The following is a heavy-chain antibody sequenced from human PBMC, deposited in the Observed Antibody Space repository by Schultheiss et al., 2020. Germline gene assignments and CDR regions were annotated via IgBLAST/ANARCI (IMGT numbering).Heavy chain of an antibody. D-gene: IGHD1-26*01. V-gene: IGHV3-30*18. CDR2: ISYDGSNK. Sequence: WGSLRLSCAASGFTFSNAWMSWVRQAPGKGLEWVAVISYDGSNKYYADSVKGRFTISRDNSKNTLYLQMNSLRAEDTAVYYCAKDLVGATGTWGQGTLVTVAS. J-gene: IGHJ5*02. CDR1: GFTFSNAW. CDR3: AKDLVGATGT.